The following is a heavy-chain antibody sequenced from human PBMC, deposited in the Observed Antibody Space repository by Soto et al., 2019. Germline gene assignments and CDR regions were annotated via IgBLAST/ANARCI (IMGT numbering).Heavy chain of an antibody. V-gene: IGHV4-39*01. D-gene: IGHD2-2*01. CDR2: IYYSGST. Sequence: QLQLQESGPGLVKPSETLSLTCTVSGGSISSSTYYWGWIRQPPGKGLEWIGSIYYSGSTYYNPSLKSRAPISVDTSKNQFSLNLSSVTDAEKAVYYCARSTPLYFDYWGQGTLVTVSS. CDR3: ARSTPLYFDY. CDR1: GGSISSSTYY. J-gene: IGHJ4*02.